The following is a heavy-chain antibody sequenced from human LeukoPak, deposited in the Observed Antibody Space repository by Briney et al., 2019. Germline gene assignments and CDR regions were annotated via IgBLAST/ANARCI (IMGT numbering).Heavy chain of an antibody. V-gene: IGHV3-53*01. D-gene: IGHD6-19*01. CDR2: IYSGGST. J-gene: IGHJ3*02. CDR1: GFTVSSNY. Sequence: GGSLRLSCAASGFTVSSNYMSWVRQAPGKGLEWVSVIYSGGSTYYADSVKGRFTISRDNSKNTLYLQMNSLKAEDTAVYYCARESTGYSSGWWYAFDIWGQGTMVTVSS. CDR3: ARESTGYSSGWWYAFDI.